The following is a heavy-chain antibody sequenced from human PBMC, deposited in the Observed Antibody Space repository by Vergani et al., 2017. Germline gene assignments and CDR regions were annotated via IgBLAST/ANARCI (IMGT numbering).Heavy chain of an antibody. V-gene: IGHV4-30-2*02. CDR2: IFPSGNS. D-gene: IGHD6-19*01. Sequence: QLQLQESGSGLVKPSQTLSLTCAVSGYSITNGGFSWNWIRQPPGKGTEWIGYIFPSGNSDYNPSLKNRVSISLDKSKNQFSLTLTSVTAADTAVYYCASDTHSGQRADRWGQGILVTVTS. CDR1: GYSITNGGFS. J-gene: IGHJ5*02. CDR3: ASDTHSGQRADR.